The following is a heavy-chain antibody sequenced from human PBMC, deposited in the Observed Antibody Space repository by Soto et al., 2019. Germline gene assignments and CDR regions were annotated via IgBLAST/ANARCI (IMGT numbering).Heavy chain of an antibody. Sequence: ASVKVSCKASGYTFTGYYMHWVRQAPGQGLEWMGWINPNSGGTNYAQKFQGWVSMSRDTSASTAYIEVSRLRSDDTAVYYCARDPADYWGQGTLVTVSS. J-gene: IGHJ4*02. CDR3: ARDPADY. CDR2: INPNSGGT. V-gene: IGHV1-2*04. CDR1: GYTFTGYY.